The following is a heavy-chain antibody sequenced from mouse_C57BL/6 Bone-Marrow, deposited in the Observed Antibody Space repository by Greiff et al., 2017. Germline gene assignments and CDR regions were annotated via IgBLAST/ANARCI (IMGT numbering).Heavy chain of an antibody. V-gene: IGHV1-55*01. J-gene: IGHJ4*01. D-gene: IGHD1-1*01. CDR2: IYPGSGST. CDR1: GYTFTSYW. CDR3: AREGDYYGSTYYAMDY. Sequence: QVQLQQPGAELVKPGASVKMSCKASGYTFTSYWITWVKQRPGQGLEWIGDIYPGSGSTNYNEKFKSKATLTVDTSSSTAYLQLSSLTSEDSAVYYCAREGDYYGSTYYAMDYWGQGPSVTVSS.